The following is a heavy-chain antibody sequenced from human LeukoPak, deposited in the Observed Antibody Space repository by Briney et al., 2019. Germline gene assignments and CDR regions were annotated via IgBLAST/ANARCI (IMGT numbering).Heavy chain of an antibody. CDR2: ISGSGGST. CDR3: AKSGYVLRFLEWSSYYYYGMDV. Sequence: GGSLRLSCAASGFTFSSYAMSWVRQAPGKGLEWVSAISGSGGSTYYADSVKGRFTISRDNSKNTLYLQMNSLRAEDTAVYYCAKSGYVLRFLEWSSYYYYGMDVWGQGTTVTVSS. V-gene: IGHV3-23*01. CDR1: GFTFSSYA. J-gene: IGHJ6*02. D-gene: IGHD3-3*01.